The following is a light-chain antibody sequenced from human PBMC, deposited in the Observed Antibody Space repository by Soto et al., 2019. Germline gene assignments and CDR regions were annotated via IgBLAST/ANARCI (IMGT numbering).Light chain of an antibody. V-gene: IGKV1-33*01. CDR2: DAS. CDR1: QDISNY. CDR3: QQYDNLPRTT. Sequence: DIQMTQSPSSLSASVGDRVTITCQASQDISNYLNWYQQKPGKAPKLLIYDASNLETGVPSRFSGSGSGTDFTFTICSLQPEDIATYYCQQYDNLPRTTFGGGTKVEIK. J-gene: IGKJ4*01.